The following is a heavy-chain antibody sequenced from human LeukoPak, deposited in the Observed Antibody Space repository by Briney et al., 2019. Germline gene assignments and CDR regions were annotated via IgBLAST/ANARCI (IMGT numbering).Heavy chain of an antibody. CDR2: IYTGGGA. CDR1: GFTVNSVF. Sequence: PGGSLRLSCAASGFTVNSVFMSWVRQAPGKGLEWVSVIYTGGGAYSADSVKGRFTISRDNSKNTLYLQMNSLRAEDTAVYYCVREGSIAAAGTFDYWGQGTLVTVSS. V-gene: IGHV3-66*02. J-gene: IGHJ4*02. CDR3: VREGSIAAAGTFDY. D-gene: IGHD6-13*01.